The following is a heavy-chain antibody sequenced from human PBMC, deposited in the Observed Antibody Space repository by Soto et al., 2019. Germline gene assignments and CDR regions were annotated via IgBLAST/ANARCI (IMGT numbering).Heavy chain of an antibody. CDR2: IYYSGST. V-gene: IGHV4-59*01. CDR3: ARGGYSSSWYVY. J-gene: IGHJ4*02. CDR1: GFSISSYY. Sequence: SETLSLTCTVSGFSISSYYWSWIRQPPGKGLEWIGYIYYSGSTNYNPSLKSRVTISVDTSKNQFSLKLSSVTAADTAVYYCARGGYSSSWYVYWGQGTLVTVSS. D-gene: IGHD6-13*01.